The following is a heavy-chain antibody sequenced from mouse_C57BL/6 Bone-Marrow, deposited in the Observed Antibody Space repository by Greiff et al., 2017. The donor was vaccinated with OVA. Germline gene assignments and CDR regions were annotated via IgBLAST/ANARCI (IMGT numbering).Heavy chain of an antibody. Sequence: EVQLMESGGGLVQPGGSLKLSCAASGFTFSDYYMSWVRQTPEKRLEWVAYISNGGGSTYYPDTVKGRFTISRDNAKNTLYLQMSRLKSEDTAMYYCARHYDAMDYWGQGTSVTVSS. CDR3: ARHYDAMDY. CDR1: GFTFSDYY. J-gene: IGHJ4*01. V-gene: IGHV5-12*01. CDR2: ISNGGGST.